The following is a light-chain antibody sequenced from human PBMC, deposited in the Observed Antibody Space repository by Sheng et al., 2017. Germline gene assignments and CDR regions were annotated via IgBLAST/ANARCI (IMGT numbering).Light chain of an antibody. CDR2: GNT. Sequence: SVLTPPPSVSGAPGQRVTISCTGSSSNIGAGYDIHWYQQVPGTAPKLLIYGNTNRPSGVPDRFSGSKSGTSASLAITGLQAEDEADYYCQSYDSSLSGLYVFGTGTKVTVL. J-gene: IGLJ1*01. CDR3: QSYDSSLSGLYV. V-gene: IGLV1-40*01. CDR1: SSNIGAGYD.